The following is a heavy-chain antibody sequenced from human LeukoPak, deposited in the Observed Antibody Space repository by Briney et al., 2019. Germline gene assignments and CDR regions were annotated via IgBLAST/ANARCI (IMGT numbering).Heavy chain of an antibody. J-gene: IGHJ5*02. D-gene: IGHD1-26*01. CDR3: ARDGTYSGSYQT. Sequence: SETLSLTCTVSGYSISSGYYWGWIRQPPGKGLEWIGSIYHSGSTYYNPSLKSRVTISVDTSKSQFSLKLSSVTAADTAVYYCARDGTYSGSYQTWGQGTLVTVSP. CDR1: GYSISSGYY. CDR2: IYHSGST. V-gene: IGHV4-38-2*02.